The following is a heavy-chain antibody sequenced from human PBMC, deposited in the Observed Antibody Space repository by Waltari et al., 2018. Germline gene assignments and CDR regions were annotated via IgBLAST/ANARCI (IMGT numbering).Heavy chain of an antibody. D-gene: IGHD3-16*02. Sequence: EVQLVESGGGLVQPVGSLRLSCEASGLIFSTYWTHGGREAQGQGLGGSSRIDSGYGVVTGPADAVKGGVTIARDNAKSTLQRQLDSLRGEDTGVYSCARARYDSHGVWGTGTPVTVSS. J-gene: IGHJ6*04. CDR3: ARARYDSHGV. CDR2: IDSGYGVVT. V-gene: IGHV3-74*01. CDR1: GLIFSTYW.